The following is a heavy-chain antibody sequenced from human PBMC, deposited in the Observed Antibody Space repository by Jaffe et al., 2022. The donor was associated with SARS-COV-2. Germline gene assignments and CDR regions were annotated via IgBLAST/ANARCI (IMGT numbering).Heavy chain of an antibody. Sequence: QVQLVESGGGLVKPGGSLRLSCAASGFTFRTYYMTWIRQAPGKGLEWVSYIDTSGTSIYYGDSVKGRFIISRDNANKSLHLQMNSLRAEDTAVYYCARALDSGGNSYFDYWGQGTLVTVSS. CDR3: ARALDSGGNSYFDY. J-gene: IGHJ4*02. D-gene: IGHD2-21*02. CDR2: IDTSGTSI. CDR1: GFTFRTYY. V-gene: IGHV3-11*01.